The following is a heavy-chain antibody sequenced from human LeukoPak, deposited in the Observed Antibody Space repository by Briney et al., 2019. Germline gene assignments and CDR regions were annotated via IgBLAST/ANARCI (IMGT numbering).Heavy chain of an antibody. J-gene: IGHJ3*02. CDR1: GFTFSSYG. CDR2: ILYDGSNK. Sequence: PGGSLRLSCAASGFTFSSYGMHWVRQAPGKGLEWVAVILYDGSNKYYADSVKGRFTISRDNSKNTLYLQMNSLRAEDTAVYYCARDPPYYYDSSGYGSAFDIWGQGTMVTVSS. D-gene: IGHD3-22*01. CDR3: ARDPPYYYDSSGYGSAFDI. V-gene: IGHV3-33*01.